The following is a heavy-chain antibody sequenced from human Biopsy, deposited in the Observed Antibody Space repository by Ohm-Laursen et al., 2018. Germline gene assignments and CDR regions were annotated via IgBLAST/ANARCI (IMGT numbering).Heavy chain of an antibody. D-gene: IGHD2/OR15-2a*01. V-gene: IGHV1-69*13. CDR2: RIPYFNTI. Sequence: ASVTVSCKASGVTFATYAFGWVRQAPGQGLEWMGGRIPYFNTIYYARNFQDRAVITADRSARTTDMQLSGLRPDDTAVYYCVGGQRGPPIGVTVPGDAFDLWGPGTMVTVSP. CDR1: GVTFATYA. CDR3: VGGQRGPPIGVTVPGDAFDL. J-gene: IGHJ3*01.